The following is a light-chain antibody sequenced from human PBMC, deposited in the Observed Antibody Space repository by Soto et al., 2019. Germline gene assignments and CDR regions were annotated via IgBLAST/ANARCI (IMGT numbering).Light chain of an antibody. CDR1: QSVSSS. Sequence: EIVLTQSPDTLSLSPGERDTLSCRASQSVSSSLAWYQQKPGQAPRLLIYDASKRATGIPARFSGSGSGTDFTLTISSLEPEDFAVYYCQQRSNWPPEVTFGPGTKVDIK. V-gene: IGKV3-11*01. CDR3: QQRSNWPPEVT. CDR2: DAS. J-gene: IGKJ3*01.